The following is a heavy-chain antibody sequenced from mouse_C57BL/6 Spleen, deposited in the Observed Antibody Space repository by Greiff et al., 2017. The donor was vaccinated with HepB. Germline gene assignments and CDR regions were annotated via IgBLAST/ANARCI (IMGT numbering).Heavy chain of an antibody. D-gene: IGHD2-10*02. CDR1: GYTFTDYN. CDR2: INPNNGGT. V-gene: IGHV1-22*01. CDR3: ARLYGLGYFDV. J-gene: IGHJ1*03. Sequence: EVQLQQSGPELVKPGASVKMSCKASGYTFTDYNMHWVKQSHGKSLEWIGYINPNNGGTSYNQKFKGKATLTVNKSSSTAYMQLSSLTSEDSAVYYCARLYGLGYFDVWGTGTTVTVSS.